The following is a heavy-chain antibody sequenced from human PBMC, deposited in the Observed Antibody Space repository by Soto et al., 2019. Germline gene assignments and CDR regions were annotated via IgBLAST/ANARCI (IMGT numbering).Heavy chain of an antibody. V-gene: IGHV4-59*01. Sequence: KPXGTLSLTCTVSGGSISSYYWSWIRQPPGKGLEWIGYIYYSGSTNYNPSLKSRVTISVDTSKNQFSLKLSSVTAADTAVYYCARDLFGRYAYYGMDVWGQGTTVTVSS. D-gene: IGHD6-19*01. CDR1: GGSISSYY. CDR3: ARDLFGRYAYYGMDV. CDR2: IYYSGST. J-gene: IGHJ6*02.